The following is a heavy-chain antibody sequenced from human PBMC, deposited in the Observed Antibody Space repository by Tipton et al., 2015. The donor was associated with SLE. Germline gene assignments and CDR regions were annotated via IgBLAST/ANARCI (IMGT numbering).Heavy chain of an antibody. D-gene: IGHD1-26*01. V-gene: IGHV3-43*02. Sequence: GSLRLSCAASGFTFDDYAMHWVRQAPGKGLEWVSLISGDGGSTYYADSVKGRFTISRDNSKNSLYLQMNSLRTEDTALYYCAKDPSAGELEGTFGYWGQGTLVTVSS. CDR1: GFTFDDYA. CDR3: AKDPSAGELEGTFGY. CDR2: ISGDGGST. J-gene: IGHJ4*02.